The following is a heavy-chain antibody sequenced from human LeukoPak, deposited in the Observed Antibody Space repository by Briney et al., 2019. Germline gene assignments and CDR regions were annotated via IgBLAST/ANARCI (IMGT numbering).Heavy chain of an antibody. CDR1: GFTFSDHY. D-gene: IGHD3-3*01. V-gene: IGHV3-11*04. CDR3: ARGPLARDYYDFWSGYYILRGAFDI. CDR2: ISSSSSTI. Sequence: GGSLRLSCAASGFTFSDHYMGWVRQAPGKGLEWVSYISSSSSTIYYADSVKGRFTISRDNAKNSLYLQMNSLRAEDTAVYYCARGPLARDYYDFWSGYYILRGAFDIWGQGTMVTVSS. J-gene: IGHJ3*02.